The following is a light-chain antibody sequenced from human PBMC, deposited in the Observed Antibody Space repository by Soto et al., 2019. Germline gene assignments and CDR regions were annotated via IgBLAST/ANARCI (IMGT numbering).Light chain of an antibody. V-gene: IGKV1-5*03. CDR1: QSISSW. J-gene: IGKJ3*01. CDR3: QQYNSGVFT. CDR2: NAS. Sequence: DIQMTQSPSTLSASVGDRVTITCRASQSISSWLAWYQQKPGQDPKLLIYNASSLASGVPARFSGSGSGTEFTLTISSLQPDDFATYYCQQYNSGVFTFGPGTKVDIK.